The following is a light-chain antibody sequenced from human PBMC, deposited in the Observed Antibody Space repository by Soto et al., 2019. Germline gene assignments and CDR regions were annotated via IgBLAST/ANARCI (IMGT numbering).Light chain of an antibody. J-gene: IGKJ1*01. Sequence: EIVVTQSPGTLSLSPGERATLSCRASQSVSSSYLAWYQQKPGQAPRLLIYGASSRATGIPDRFSGSGSGTDFTLTISRLEPEDFAVYYCQQHGSSLTWTFGQGTKVEIK. CDR2: GAS. CDR1: QSVSSSY. CDR3: QQHGSSLTWT. V-gene: IGKV3-20*01.